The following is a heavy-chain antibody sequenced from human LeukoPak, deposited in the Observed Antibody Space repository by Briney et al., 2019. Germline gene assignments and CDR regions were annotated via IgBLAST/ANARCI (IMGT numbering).Heavy chain of an antibody. V-gene: IGHV1-18*01. CDR3: ARDRWVKDIVVVVAARWFDP. CDR1: GYTFTSYG. J-gene: IGHJ5*02. D-gene: IGHD2-15*01. Sequence: GASVKDSCKASGYTFTSYGISWVRQAPGQGLEWMGWISAYNGNTNYAQKLQGRVTMTTDTSTSTAYMELRSLRSDDTAVYYCARDRWVKDIVVVVAARWFDPWGQGTLVTVSS. CDR2: ISAYNGNT.